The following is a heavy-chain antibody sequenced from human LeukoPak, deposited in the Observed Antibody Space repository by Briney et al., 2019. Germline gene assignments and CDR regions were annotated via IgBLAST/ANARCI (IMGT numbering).Heavy chain of an antibody. Sequence: GGSLRLSCAASGLTFSSYWMCWVRQAPGKGLEWVANMNEDGSEKYYLGSVKGRFTISRDNAKNSVYLQMNSLRAEDTAVYYCARDRGDYVWGSYRFDAFDIWGQGTMVTVSS. V-gene: IGHV3-7*01. CDR2: MNEDGSEK. CDR3: ARDRGDYVWGSYRFDAFDI. D-gene: IGHD3-16*02. CDR1: GLTFSSYW. J-gene: IGHJ3*02.